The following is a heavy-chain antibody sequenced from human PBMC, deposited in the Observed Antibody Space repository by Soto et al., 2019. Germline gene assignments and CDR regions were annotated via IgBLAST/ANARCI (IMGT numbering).Heavy chain of an antibody. D-gene: IGHD3-9*01. CDR3: ARAPLHYDILTGYSPNSFDF. V-gene: IGHV3-33*01. Sequence: PGGSLRLSCAASGFTFSDYGMHWVRQAPGRGLEWVAVIWYDGSNKYYADSVKGRFTISRDNSKNTLYLQMNSLKAEDTAVYYCARAPLHYDILTGYSPNSFDFCGKGTLVTXS. CDR1: GFTFSDYG. CDR2: IWYDGSNK. J-gene: IGHJ4*02.